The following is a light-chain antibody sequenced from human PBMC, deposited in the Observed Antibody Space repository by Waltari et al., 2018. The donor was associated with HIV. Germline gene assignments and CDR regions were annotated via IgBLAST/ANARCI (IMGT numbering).Light chain of an antibody. CDR3: QQYYSTPYT. Sequence: DIVMTQSTDSLAVSLGERSTINCKSSQSVLYSSNNKHYLAWYQQNPGQPPKLLIYWASTRESGVPDRFSGSGSGTDFTLTISSLQAEDVAVYYCQQYYSTPYTFGQGTKLEIK. CDR2: WAS. J-gene: IGKJ2*01. V-gene: IGKV4-1*01. CDR1: QSVLYSSNNKHY.